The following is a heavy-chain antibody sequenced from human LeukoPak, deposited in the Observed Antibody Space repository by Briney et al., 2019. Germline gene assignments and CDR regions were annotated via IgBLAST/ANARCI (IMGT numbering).Heavy chain of an antibody. CDR3: ARVEAVAGNWGGLDP. CDR2: ISSTSSYI. D-gene: IGHD6-19*01. CDR1: GFTFSSYS. J-gene: IGHJ5*02. V-gene: IGHV3-21*01. Sequence: GGSLRLSCAASGFTFSSYSMNWVRQAPGKGLEWVSSISSTSSYIYYADSVKGRFTISRDNAKVSLFLQLNSLRAEDAAMYYCARVEAVAGNWGGLDPWGQGTLVTVSS.